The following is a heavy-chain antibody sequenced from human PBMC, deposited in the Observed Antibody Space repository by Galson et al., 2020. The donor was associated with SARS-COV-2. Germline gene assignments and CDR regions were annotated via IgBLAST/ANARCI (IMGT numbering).Heavy chain of an antibody. V-gene: IGHV1-24*01. CDR1: GYTLTELS. J-gene: IGHJ5*02. D-gene: IGHD2-2*01. CDR3: ATSEPYCSSTSCLYWFDP. Sequence: ASVKVSCKVSGYTLTELSMHWVRQAPGKGLEWMGGFDPEDGETIYAQKFQGRVTMTEDTSTDTAYMELSSLRSEDTAVYYCATSEPYCSSTSCLYWFDPWGQGTLVTVSS. CDR2: FDPEDGET.